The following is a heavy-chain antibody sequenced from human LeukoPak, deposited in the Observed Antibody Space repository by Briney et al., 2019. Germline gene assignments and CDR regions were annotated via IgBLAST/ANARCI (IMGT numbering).Heavy chain of an antibody. V-gene: IGHV3-53*01. D-gene: IGHD3-10*01. CDR3: ARVWFGYFFQ. CDR2: MYSSGNI. Sequence: PGGSLRLSCTASGFIVSDHYMGWVRQAPGKGLDWVSVMYSSGNIHYADSVEGRFTISRDNSKNTLYLQMNSVRAEDTAVYYCARVWFGYFFQWGQGALVTVSS. CDR1: GFIVSDHY. J-gene: IGHJ4*02.